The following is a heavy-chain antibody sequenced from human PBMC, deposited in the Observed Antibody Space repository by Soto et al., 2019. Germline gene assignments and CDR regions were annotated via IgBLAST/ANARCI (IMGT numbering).Heavy chain of an antibody. V-gene: IGHV4-59*01. J-gene: IGHJ4*02. D-gene: IGHD1-1*01. CDR1: GGSISSYY. Sequence: SETLSLTCTVSGGSISSYYWSWIRQPPGKGLEWIGYIYYSGSTNYNPSLKSRVTISVDTSKNQFSLKLSSVTAADTAVYYCARDHPISTGMFDYWGQGTLVTVPQ. CDR3: ARDHPISTGMFDY. CDR2: IYYSGST.